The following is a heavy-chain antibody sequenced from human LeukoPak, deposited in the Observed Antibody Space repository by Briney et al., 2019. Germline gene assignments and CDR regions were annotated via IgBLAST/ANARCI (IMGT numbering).Heavy chain of an antibody. V-gene: IGHV3-21*01. J-gene: IGHJ4*02. Sequence: GGSLRLSCAASGFTFSSYGMNWVRQAPGKGLEWVPSISSSSSYIYYADSVKGRFTISRDNAKNSLYLQMNSLRAEDTAVYYCARDIPDIVVVTAAIDYWGQGTLVTVSS. CDR1: GFTFSSYG. CDR2: ISSSSSYI. CDR3: ARDIPDIVVVTAAIDY. D-gene: IGHD2-2*01.